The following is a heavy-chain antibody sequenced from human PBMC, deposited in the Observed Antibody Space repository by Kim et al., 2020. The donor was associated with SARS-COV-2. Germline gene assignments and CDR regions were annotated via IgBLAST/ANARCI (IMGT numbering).Heavy chain of an antibody. V-gene: IGHV1-8*02. CDR2: MNTNSGNT. CDR3: ARGVDTDDVINYYYLDV. D-gene: IGHD2-21*01. Sequence: ASVKVSCKASGYTFTSYAINWVRQATGQGLEWMGWMNTNSGNTRYAQKFTGRVVMTRNTSISTAYMQLSSLRSEDTAVYYCARGVDTDDVINYYYLDVWG. CDR1: GYTFTSYA. J-gene: IGHJ6*03.